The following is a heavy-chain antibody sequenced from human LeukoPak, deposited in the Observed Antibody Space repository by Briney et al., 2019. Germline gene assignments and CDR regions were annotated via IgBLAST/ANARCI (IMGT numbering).Heavy chain of an antibody. J-gene: IGHJ4*02. D-gene: IGHD1-26*01. V-gene: IGHV1-24*01. CDR2: FDPEDGET. CDR1: GYTFTSYG. Sequence: GASVKVSCKASGYTFTSYGISWVRQAPGQGLEWMGGFDPEDGETIYAQKFQGRVTMTEDTSTDTAYMELSSLRSEDTAVYYCATSDSGSFHFDYWGQGTLVTVSS. CDR3: ATSDSGSFHFDY.